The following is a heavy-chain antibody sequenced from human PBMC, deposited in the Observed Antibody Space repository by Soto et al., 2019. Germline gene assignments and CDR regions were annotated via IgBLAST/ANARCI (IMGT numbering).Heavy chain of an antibody. CDR2: IIPIFGTA. CDR3: ARDRRVVAATPTNDAFDI. V-gene: IGHV1-69*13. J-gene: IGHJ3*02. CDR1: GYTFTSYY. D-gene: IGHD2-15*01. Sequence: SVKVSCKASGYTFTSYYMHWVRQAPGQGLEWMGGIIPIFGTANYAQKFQGRVTITADESTSTAYMELSSLRSEDTAVYYCARDRRVVAATPTNDAFDIWGQGTMVTVSS.